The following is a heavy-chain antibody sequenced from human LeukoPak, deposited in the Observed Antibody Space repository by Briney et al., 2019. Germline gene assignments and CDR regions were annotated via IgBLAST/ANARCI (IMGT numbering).Heavy chain of an antibody. D-gene: IGHD3-10*01. CDR3: ATTSMVRGVYYYYYYGMDV. CDR1: GFTFSSYG. CDR2: FDPEDGET. Sequence: PGGSLRLSCAASGFTFSSYGMHWVRQAPGKGLEWMGGFDPEDGETIYAQKFQGRVTMTEDTSTDTAYMELSSLRSEDTAVYYCATTSMVRGVYYYYYYGMDVWGKGTTVTVSS. V-gene: IGHV1-24*01. J-gene: IGHJ6*04.